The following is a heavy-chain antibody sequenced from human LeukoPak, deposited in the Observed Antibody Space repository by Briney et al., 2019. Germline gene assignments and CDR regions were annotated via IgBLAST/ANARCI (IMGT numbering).Heavy chain of an antibody. V-gene: IGHV3-23*01. CDR2: ISGGGGST. Sequence: GGSLRLSCAASGFTFSSYAMSWVRQAPGKGLEWVSGISGGGGSTYYADSVKGRFTISRDKSKNTLHLQMNSLRVEDTAVYYCAKDQAFSGSYFDYWGQGTLVTVSS. D-gene: IGHD3-10*01. J-gene: IGHJ4*02. CDR1: GFTFSSYA. CDR3: AKDQAFSGSYFDY.